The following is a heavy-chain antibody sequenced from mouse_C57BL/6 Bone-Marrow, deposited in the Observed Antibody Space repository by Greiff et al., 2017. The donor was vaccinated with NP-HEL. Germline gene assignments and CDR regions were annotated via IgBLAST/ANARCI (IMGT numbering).Heavy chain of an antibody. V-gene: IGHV1-26*01. J-gene: IGHJ2*01. CDR1: GYTFTDYY. Sequence: EVQLQQSGPELVKPGASVKISCKASGYTFTDYYMNWVKQSHGKSLEWIGDINPNNGGTSYNQKFKGKATLTVDKSSSTAYMELRSLTSEDSAVYYCASNFVVVDYWGQGTTLTVSS. CDR2: INPNNGGT. CDR3: ASNFVVVDY. D-gene: IGHD1-1*01.